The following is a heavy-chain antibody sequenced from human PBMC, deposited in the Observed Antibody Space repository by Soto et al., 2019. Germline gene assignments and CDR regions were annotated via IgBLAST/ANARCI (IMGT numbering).Heavy chain of an antibody. J-gene: IGHJ4*02. CDR3: EVTTGY. CDR1: GYTFTEYD. Sequence: QVQVIQSRAEVKKPGASVKVSCKTSGYTFTEYDINWVRQAPGQGPEYMGWVSPENKNAGYAPQFRGRVSMTTDTTISTAYLEVTNLTYEDTAVYYCEVTTGYWGQATMVTVSS. V-gene: IGHV1-8*01. CDR2: VSPENKNA. D-gene: IGHD1-1*01.